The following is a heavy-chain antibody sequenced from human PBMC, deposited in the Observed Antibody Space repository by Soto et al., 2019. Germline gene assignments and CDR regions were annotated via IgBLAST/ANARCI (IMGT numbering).Heavy chain of an antibody. CDR1: GGSISSSSYY. CDR3: ARLSGKLRYFDWLFA. Sequence: TLSLTCTVSGGSISSSSYYWGWIRQPPGRGLEWIGSIYYSGSTYYNPSLKSRVTISVDTSKNQFSLKLSSVTAADTAVYYCARLSGKLRYFDWLFAWGQGTLGTVSS. D-gene: IGHD3-9*01. V-gene: IGHV4-39*01. J-gene: IGHJ5*02. CDR2: IYYSGST.